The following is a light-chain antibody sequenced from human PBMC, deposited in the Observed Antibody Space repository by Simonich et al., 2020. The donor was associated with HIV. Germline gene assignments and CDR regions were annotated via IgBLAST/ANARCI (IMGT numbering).Light chain of an antibody. J-gene: IGKJ2*01. CDR2: GAS. V-gene: IGKV3-15*01. Sequence: EVVMTQSPATLSVSPGERATLSCRASQSVSSNLAWYQQKPGQAPRLLIYGASTRATGMPARFSGSGSGTEFTLTISSMQSEDFAVYYCQQYDNWPLLFGQGTKLEIK. CDR1: QSVSSN. CDR3: QQYDNWPLL.